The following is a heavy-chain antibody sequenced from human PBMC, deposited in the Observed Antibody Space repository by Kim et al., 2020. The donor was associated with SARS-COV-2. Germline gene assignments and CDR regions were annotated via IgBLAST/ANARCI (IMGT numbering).Heavy chain of an antibody. D-gene: IGHD3-3*01. V-gene: IGHV3-43*01. CDR2: ISWDGGRT. J-gene: IGHJ6*02. CDR3: ARSGYRTKTYYYYGRDV. Sequence: GGSLRLSCAASGFTFDDYTMHWVRQAPGKGLEWVSLISWDGGRTYYADSVKGRFTISRDNSKNSLYLQMNSLRTEDTALYYCARSGYRTKTYYYYGRDVWGQGTPVTVSS. CDR1: GFTFDDYT.